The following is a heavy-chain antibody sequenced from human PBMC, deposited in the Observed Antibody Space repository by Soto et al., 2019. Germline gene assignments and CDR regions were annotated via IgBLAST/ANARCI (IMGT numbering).Heavy chain of an antibody. V-gene: IGHV4-59*08. CDR2: IYYSGST. Sequence: QVQLQESGPGLVKPSETLSLTCTVSGGSISSYYWSWIRQPPGKGLEWIGYIYYSGSTNYNPSLKSRVTISVDTSKNQFSLKLSSVTAADTAVYYCAISLVTMVRGVSNWFDPWGQGTLVTVSS. CDR1: GGSISSYY. CDR3: AISLVTMVRGVSNWFDP. J-gene: IGHJ5*02. D-gene: IGHD3-10*01.